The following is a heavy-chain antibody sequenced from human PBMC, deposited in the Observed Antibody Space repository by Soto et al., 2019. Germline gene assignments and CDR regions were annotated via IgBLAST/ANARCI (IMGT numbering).Heavy chain of an antibody. J-gene: IGHJ5*02. D-gene: IGHD3-22*01. V-gene: IGHV4-61*08. Sequence: QVQLQESGPGLVKPAETLSLTCTVSDDSLTSDDYYWSWIRQPPGKGLEWIGYVYYSGSCNNNPSLMRRLSISVDRSKNQFSLKLRSVTAADTAVYYCARGFDGSGPYSPAFDHWGQGILVTVSS. CDR2: VYYSGSC. CDR3: ARGFDGSGPYSPAFDH. CDR1: DDSLTSDDYY.